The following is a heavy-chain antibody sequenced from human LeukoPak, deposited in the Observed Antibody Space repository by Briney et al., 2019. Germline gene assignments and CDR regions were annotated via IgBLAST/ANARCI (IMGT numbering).Heavy chain of an antibody. CDR2: ISSSSSYI. V-gene: IGHV3-21*01. Sequence: ASVKVSCKASGYTFSSYSMNWVRQAPGKGLEWVSSISSSSSYIYYADSVKGRFTISRDNAKNSLYLQMNSLRAEDTAVYYCARDSLTMIVGRQKRGLDYWGQGTLVTVSS. D-gene: IGHD3-22*01. CDR1: GYTFSSYS. CDR3: ARDSLTMIVGRQKRGLDY. J-gene: IGHJ4*02.